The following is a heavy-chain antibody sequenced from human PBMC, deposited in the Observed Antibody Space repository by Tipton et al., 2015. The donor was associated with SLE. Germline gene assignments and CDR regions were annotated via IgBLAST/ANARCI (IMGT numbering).Heavy chain of an antibody. D-gene: IGHD6-19*01. V-gene: IGHV4-31*03. CDR3: ARDREQFSK. Sequence: TLSLTCSVSGVSISSDGYYWSWIRQHPGKGLEWIGSVDYSGNTHYNPSLRSRVTISVDTSKNQFSLKVNSVTAADTAVYYCARDREQFSKWGQGTLVTVSS. CDR1: GVSISSDGYY. J-gene: IGHJ4*02. CDR2: VDYSGNT.